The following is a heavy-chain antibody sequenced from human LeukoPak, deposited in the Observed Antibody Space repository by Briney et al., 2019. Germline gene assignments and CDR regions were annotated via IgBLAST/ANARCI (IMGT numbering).Heavy chain of an antibody. D-gene: IGHD3-22*01. CDR2: IYPGDSDT. Sequence: GESLKISCKGSGYSFTSYWIGWVRQMPGKGLEWMGIIYPGDSDTRYSPSFQGQVTISADKSISTAYLQWSSLKASDTAMYYCARPAVVVITPNDAFDIWGQGTMVTVSS. J-gene: IGHJ3*02. V-gene: IGHV5-51*01. CDR1: GYSFTSYW. CDR3: ARPAVVVITPNDAFDI.